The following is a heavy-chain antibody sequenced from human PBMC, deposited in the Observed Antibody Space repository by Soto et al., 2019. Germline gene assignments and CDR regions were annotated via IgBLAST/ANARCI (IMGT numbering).Heavy chain of an antibody. CDR2: ISAFNGQT. Sequence: QVHLVQSGGEVRKPGASVKVSCKTSGYSFTTYGISWVRRAPGQGLEWMGWISAFNGQTKSAQKVQGRVTMTTDTSTSTVYMELRNLRSDDTAIYYCARDRSHYASKDYWGQGTPVTVSS. J-gene: IGHJ4*02. CDR3: ARDRSHYASKDY. D-gene: IGHD3-10*01. V-gene: IGHV1-18*01. CDR1: GYSFTTYG.